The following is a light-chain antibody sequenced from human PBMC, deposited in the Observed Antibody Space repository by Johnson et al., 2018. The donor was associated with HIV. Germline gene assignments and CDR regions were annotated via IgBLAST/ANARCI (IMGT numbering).Light chain of an antibody. V-gene: IGLV1-51*01. CDR3: GTWGMSLTAGRYV. Sequence: QSVLTQPPSVSAAPGQKVTISCSGSSSNIGNNYVSWYQQLPGTAPKLLIYDNNKRPSGIPDRFSGSKSGTSATLGITGLQTGDEADYYCGTWGMSLTAGRYVFGSGTKVTVL. CDR1: SSNIGNNY. J-gene: IGLJ1*01. CDR2: DNN.